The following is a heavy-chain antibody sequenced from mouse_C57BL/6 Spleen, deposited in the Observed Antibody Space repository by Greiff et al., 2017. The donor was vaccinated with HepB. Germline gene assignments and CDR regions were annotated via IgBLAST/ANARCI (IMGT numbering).Heavy chain of an antibody. CDR2: IYPRSGNT. Sequence: VQLQQSGAELARPGASVKLSCKASGYTFTSYGISWVKQRTGQGLEWIGEIYPRSGNTYYNEKFKGKATLTADKSSSTACMELRSLTSEDSAVYFCARRGIYYGNHYYAMDYWGQGTSVTVSS. V-gene: IGHV1-81*01. CDR3: ARRGIYYGNHYYAMDY. J-gene: IGHJ4*01. D-gene: IGHD2-1*01. CDR1: GYTFTSYG.